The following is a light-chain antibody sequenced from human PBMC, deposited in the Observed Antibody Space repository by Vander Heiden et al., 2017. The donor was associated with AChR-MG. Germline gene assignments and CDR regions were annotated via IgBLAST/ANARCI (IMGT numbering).Light chain of an antibody. J-gene: IGLJ1*01. V-gene: IGLV3-1*01. CDR2: QDN. CDR1: KLGDKY. CDR3: QVWDSSTYV. Sequence: SYELPQPPSVSVSPGQTAIITCSGDKLGDKYACWYRQKPGQSPVLLIYQDNKRPSGIPERFSGSNSGNTATLTISGTQAVDEADYYCQVWDSSTYVFGTGTKVTVL.